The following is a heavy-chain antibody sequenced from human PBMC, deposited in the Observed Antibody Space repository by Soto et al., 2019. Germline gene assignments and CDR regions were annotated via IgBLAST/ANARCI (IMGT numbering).Heavy chain of an antibody. CDR2: TYYRSKWYN. D-gene: IGHD3-10*01. CDR3: ARPLSHLSRGPVYH. Sequence: PSQTLSLTCAISGDSVSSNSAAWNWIRQSPSRGLEWLGRTYYRSKWYNDYAVSVKSRITINPDTSKNQFSLKLSSVTAADTAVYYCARPLSHLSRGPVYHWGQGTLVTVSS. J-gene: IGHJ5*02. V-gene: IGHV6-1*01. CDR1: GDSVSSNSAA.